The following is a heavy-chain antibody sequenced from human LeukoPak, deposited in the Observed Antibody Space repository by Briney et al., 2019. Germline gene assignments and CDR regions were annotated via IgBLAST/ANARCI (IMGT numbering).Heavy chain of an antibody. CDR1: GFTVSSNY. D-gene: IGHD1-26*01. J-gene: IGHJ4*02. CDR3: ARDLSGSYYFDY. CDR2: IYSGGST. V-gene: IGHV3-53*01. Sequence: QAGGSLRLSCAASGFTVSSNYMNWVRQAPGKGLEWVSVIYSGGSTYYADSVKGRFTISRDNSKNTLYLQMNSLRAEDTAVYYCARDLSGSYYFDYWGQGTLVTVSS.